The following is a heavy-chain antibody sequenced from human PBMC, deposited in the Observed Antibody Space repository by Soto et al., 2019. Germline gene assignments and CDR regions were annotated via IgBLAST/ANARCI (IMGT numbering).Heavy chain of an antibody. CDR3: AKESGVLQWRVRGSFDY. CDR2: ITGGGGST. Sequence: SCAGSWVIKTQGRGLEWVSAITGGGGSTYYADSVKGRFTISRDNSKNTLYLQVNSLRGEDTAVYYCAKESGVLQWRVRGSFDYCGQGALVSVSS. J-gene: IGHJ4*02. CDR1: SCA. V-gene: IGHV3-23*01. D-gene: IGHD6-19*01.